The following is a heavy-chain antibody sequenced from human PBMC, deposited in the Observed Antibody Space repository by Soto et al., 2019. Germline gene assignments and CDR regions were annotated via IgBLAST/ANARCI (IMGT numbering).Heavy chain of an antibody. CDR3: ARKGSYPHELAY. CDR1: GFTFSSYA. CDR2: ISYDGSNK. D-gene: IGHD1-1*01. V-gene: IGHV3-30-3*01. Sequence: QVQLVESGGGVVQPGRSLRLSCSASGFTFSSYAMHWVRQAPGKGLEWVAVISYDGSNKYYADTVKARFTISRDNSKNTLYLQMNSLRAEDTAVYYCARKGSYPHELAYWGQGTLVTVSS. J-gene: IGHJ4*02.